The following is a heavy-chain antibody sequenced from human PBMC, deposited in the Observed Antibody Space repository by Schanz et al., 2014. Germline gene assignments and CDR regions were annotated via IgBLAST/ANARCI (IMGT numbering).Heavy chain of an antibody. CDR2: IWYDENNK. Sequence: QVQLVESGGGLVKPGRSLRLSCAASGFTFSSYAMSWVRQGPGKGLEWVAVIWYDENNKYYADSVKGRFTMSRDNSKNTLYLQMNSLTAEDTAVNYCPRANYRRKINFDYWGRGTLVTVSS. V-gene: IGHV3-33*01. D-gene: IGHD3-10*01. CDR3: PRANYRRKINFDY. CDR1: GFTFSSYA. J-gene: IGHJ4*02.